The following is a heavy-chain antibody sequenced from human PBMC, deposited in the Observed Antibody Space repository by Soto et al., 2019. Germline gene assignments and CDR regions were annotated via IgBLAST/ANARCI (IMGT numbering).Heavy chain of an antibody. CDR3: ARDHFLCPSSTSCYSFDY. J-gene: IGHJ4*02. Sequence: SQTLSLTCAISGDSVSSNSAAWNWIRQSPSRGLEWLGRTYYRSKWYNDYAVSVKSRITINPDTSKNQFSLQLNSVTPEDTAVYYCARDHFLCPSSTSCYSFDYWGQGTLVTVS. V-gene: IGHV6-1*01. D-gene: IGHD2-2*02. CDR1: GDSVSSNSAA. CDR2: TYYRSKWYN.